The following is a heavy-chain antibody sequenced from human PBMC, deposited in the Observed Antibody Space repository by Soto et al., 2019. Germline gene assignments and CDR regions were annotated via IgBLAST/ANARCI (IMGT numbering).Heavy chain of an antibody. Sequence: QVQLQESGPGLVEPSQTLSLTCTVSGVSISSPHHNWSWIRQYPGKGLEWIGFIHYSGTTYYNPSLXIXVXIXXDXSXXXXXLXXXXXXAXXTAVYYCTTGGDASKTGYWGQGTLVTVSS. D-gene: IGHD1-1*01. J-gene: IGHJ4*02. CDR3: TTGGDASKTGY. CDR1: GVSISSPHHN. CDR2: IHYSGTT. V-gene: IGHV4-31*03.